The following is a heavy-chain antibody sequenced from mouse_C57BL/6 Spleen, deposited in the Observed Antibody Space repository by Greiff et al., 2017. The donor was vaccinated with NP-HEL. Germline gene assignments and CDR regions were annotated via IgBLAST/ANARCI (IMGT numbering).Heavy chain of an antibody. CDR1: GFTFSSYA. V-gene: IGHV5-9-1*02. CDR2: LSSGGDYI. J-gene: IGHJ4*01. CDR3: TREKGYYDYDEGYAMDY. D-gene: IGHD2-4*01. Sequence: EVKLVESGEGLVKPGGSLKLSCAASGFTFSSYAMSWVRQTPEKRLEWVAYLSSGGDYIYYADTVKGRFTISRDNARNTLYLQMSSLKSEDTAMYYCTREKGYYDYDEGYAMDYWGQGTSVTVSS.